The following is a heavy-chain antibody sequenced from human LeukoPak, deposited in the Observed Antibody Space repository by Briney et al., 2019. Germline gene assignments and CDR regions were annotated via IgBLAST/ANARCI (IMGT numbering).Heavy chain of an antibody. Sequence: GGSLRLSCAASGFTFSNYWMSWVRQAPGKGLEWVANVKEDGSEKHYVDSVKGRFTISRDNAKNSLYLQMNSLRVEDTAVYYCARTIRGYWGQGTLVSVSS. V-gene: IGHV3-7*03. D-gene: IGHD3-10*01. CDR3: ARTIRGY. J-gene: IGHJ4*02. CDR2: VKEDGSEK. CDR1: GFTFSNYW.